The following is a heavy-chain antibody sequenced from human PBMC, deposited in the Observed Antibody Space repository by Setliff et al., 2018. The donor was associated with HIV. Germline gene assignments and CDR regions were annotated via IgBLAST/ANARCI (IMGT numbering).Heavy chain of an antibody. CDR2: INPNNGTT. D-gene: IGHD3-9*01. J-gene: IGHJ4*02. CDR1: GYTFTGYY. Sequence: ASVKVSCKASGYTFTGYYMHWVRQAPGQGLEWMGWINPNNGTTNYAQKFQGRVTITTDESTTTAYMELSSLRSEDTALYYCAGRILTGYYTFGADYWGQGTLVTVSS. CDR3: AGRILTGYYTFGADY. V-gene: IGHV1-2*02.